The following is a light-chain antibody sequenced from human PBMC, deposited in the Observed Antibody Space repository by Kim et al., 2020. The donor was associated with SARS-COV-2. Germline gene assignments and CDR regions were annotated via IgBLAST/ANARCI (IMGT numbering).Light chain of an antibody. V-gene: IGLV1-51*01. CDR1: GSNIGNNY. CDR3: GTWDSSLSAFV. Sequence: QSVLTQPPSVSAAPGQKVTISCSGSGSNIGNNYVSWYQHLPGTAPKLLIYDNNRRPSGIPDRFSGSKSGTSATLGITGLQTGDEADYYCGTWDSSLSAFVFGGGTQLTVL. CDR2: DNN. J-gene: IGLJ2*01.